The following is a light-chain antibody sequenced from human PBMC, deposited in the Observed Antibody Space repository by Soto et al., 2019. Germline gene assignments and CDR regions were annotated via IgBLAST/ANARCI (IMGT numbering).Light chain of an antibody. Sequence: EVVLTQSPATLSLSPGERATLSCRASQSVSRHLAWYQQKPGQAPRLLILDASDRATGIPARFSGSGSGTNFTLTISSLDPEDFAVYYCQHRSNWPPVTFGGGTKVEIK. V-gene: IGKV3-11*01. CDR3: QHRSNWPPVT. CDR1: QSVSRH. CDR2: DAS. J-gene: IGKJ4*01.